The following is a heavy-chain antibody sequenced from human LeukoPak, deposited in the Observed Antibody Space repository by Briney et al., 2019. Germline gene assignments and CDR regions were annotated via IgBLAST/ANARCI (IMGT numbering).Heavy chain of an antibody. CDR3: AKDLRELFSIYYYYGMDV. Sequence: GGSLRLSCAASGFTFSSYAMHWVRQAPGKGLEWVSAISGSGGSTYYADSVKGRFTISRDNSKNTLYLQMNSLRAEDTAVYYCAKDLRELFSIYYYYGMDVWGQGTTVTVSS. CDR2: ISGSGGST. CDR1: GFTFSSYA. D-gene: IGHD3-10*01. J-gene: IGHJ6*02. V-gene: IGHV3-23*01.